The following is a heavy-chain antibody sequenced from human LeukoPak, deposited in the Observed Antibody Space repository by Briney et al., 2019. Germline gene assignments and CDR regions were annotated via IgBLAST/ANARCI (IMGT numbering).Heavy chain of an antibody. Sequence: GGSLRLSCAASEFTFSDYYMSWIRQAPGKGLEWVSYISSSGSTIYYADSVKGRFTISRDNAKNSLYLQMNSLRAEDTAVYYCAKEGARLEYLFDYWGQGTLVTVSS. CDR3: AKEGARLEYLFDY. D-gene: IGHD1-1*01. CDR1: EFTFSDYY. J-gene: IGHJ4*02. CDR2: ISSSGSTI. V-gene: IGHV3-11*01.